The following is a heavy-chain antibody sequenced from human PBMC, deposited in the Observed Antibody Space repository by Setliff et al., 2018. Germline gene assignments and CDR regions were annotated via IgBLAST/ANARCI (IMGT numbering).Heavy chain of an antibody. CDR1: GYSFTSFD. Sequence: ASVKVSCKTSGYSFTSFDVNWVRQATGQGLEWLGYIKPSDGGTKYAQKFQGRVTMTRDISTSTFYMELSSLTSEDTALYYCARGVGAVGDFWGQGTLVTV. J-gene: IGHJ4*02. CDR2: IKPSDGGT. V-gene: IGHV1-8*01. D-gene: IGHD1-26*01. CDR3: ARGVGAVGDF.